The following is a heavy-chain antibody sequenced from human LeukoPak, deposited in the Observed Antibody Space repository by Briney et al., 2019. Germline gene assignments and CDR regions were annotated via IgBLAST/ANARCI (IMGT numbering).Heavy chain of an antibody. D-gene: IGHD1-26*01. Sequence: SETLSLTCTVSGGSISSGSYYWSWIRQPAGKGLEWIGRIYTSGSTNYNPSLKSRVTISVDTSKNQFSLKLSSVTAADTAVYYCARLTWELPPGGLYYNYYIDVWDKGATVTVSS. J-gene: IGHJ6*03. CDR2: IYTSGST. CDR1: GGSISSGSYY. CDR3: ARLTWELPPGGLYYNYYIDV. V-gene: IGHV4-61*02.